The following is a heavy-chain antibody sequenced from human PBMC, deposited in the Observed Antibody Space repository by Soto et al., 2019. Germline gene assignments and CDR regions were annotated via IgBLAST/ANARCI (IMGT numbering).Heavy chain of an antibody. CDR1: GFTFRTYS. CDR2: ISNSGGST. J-gene: IGHJ3*02. CDR3: AKDWTSI. Sequence: EVQLLESGGDLVQPGGSLRISCAASGFTFRTYSMTWLRQAPGKGLQWVSTISNSGGSTYYIDSVKGRFTISRDNSKNTLYLQMNSLRAEDTAVYYCAKDWTSIWGQGTMVTVSS. V-gene: IGHV3-23*01. D-gene: IGHD3-3*01.